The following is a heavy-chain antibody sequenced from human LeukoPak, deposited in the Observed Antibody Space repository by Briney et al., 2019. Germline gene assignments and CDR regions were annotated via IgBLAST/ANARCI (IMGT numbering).Heavy chain of an antibody. V-gene: IGHV3-21*01. CDR1: GFTFSSYS. CDR3: ARGGTYQPLLGY. CDR2: ISSSSSCI. J-gene: IGHJ4*02. D-gene: IGHD2-2*01. Sequence: PGGSLRLSCAASGFTFSSYSMNWVRQAPGKGLEWVLAISSSSSCIYCAVSVKGRFTISRDNAKNTLYLQMNSLRAEDTTVYYCARGGTYQPLLGYWGQGTLVTVSS.